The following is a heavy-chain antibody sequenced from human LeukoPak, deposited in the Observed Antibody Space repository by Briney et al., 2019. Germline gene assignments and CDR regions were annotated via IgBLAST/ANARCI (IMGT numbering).Heavy chain of an antibody. D-gene: IGHD5-24*01. CDR3: ARGGGGVGYNL. Sequence: PSETLSLTCTVSGASMSSYYWSWIRQPPGRGGEWIGYIYYSGSTNYTPSLKSRVTISVDTSKNQFSLNLSSGTAADKAVYYCARGGGGVGYNLWGQGTLVTVSS. CDR2: IYYSGST. J-gene: IGHJ4*02. V-gene: IGHV4-59*01. CDR1: GASMSSYY.